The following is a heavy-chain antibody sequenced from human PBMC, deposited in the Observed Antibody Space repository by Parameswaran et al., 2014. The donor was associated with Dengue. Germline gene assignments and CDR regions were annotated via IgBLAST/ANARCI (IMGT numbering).Heavy chain of an antibody. V-gene: IGHV4-34*01. CDR3: ARGLIWDQVFDY. CDR2: INHSGST. Sequence: ASETLSLTCAVYGGSFSGYYWSWIRQPPGKGLEWIGEINHSGSTNSNPSLKSRVTISVDTSKNQFSLKLSSVTAADTAVYYCARGLIWDQVFDYWGQGTLVTVSS. J-gene: IGHJ4*02. D-gene: IGHD1-26*01. CDR1: GGSFSGYY.